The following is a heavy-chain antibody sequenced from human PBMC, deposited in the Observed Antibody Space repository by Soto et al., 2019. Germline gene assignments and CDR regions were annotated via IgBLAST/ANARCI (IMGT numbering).Heavy chain of an antibody. CDR3: AKDRPRSTSGYCFDY. CDR1: GFTFSTYA. Sequence: EVQLLESGGKLVQPGGSLTLSCAASGFTFSTYAMAWVRQAPGKGLEWVSGVSASGLNTDYADPVKGRFYISRDNSKNTVSLHMNRLRAEDTGLYYCAKDRPRSTSGYCFDYWGQGTPVTVSS. D-gene: IGHD1-1*01. V-gene: IGHV3-23*01. J-gene: IGHJ4*02. CDR2: VSASGLNT.